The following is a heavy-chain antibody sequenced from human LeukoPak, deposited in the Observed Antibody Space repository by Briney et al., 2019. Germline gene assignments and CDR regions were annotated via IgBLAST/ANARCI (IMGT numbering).Heavy chain of an antibody. CDR2: IIPIFGTA. CDR1: GGTFSSYA. V-gene: IGHV1-69*13. J-gene: IGHJ6*04. CDR3: AREVVDGGYGMDV. Sequence: GASVKVSCKASGGTFSSYAISWVRQAPGQGLGWMGGIIPIFGTANYAQKFQGRVTITADESTSTAYMELSSLRSEDTAVYYCAREVVDGGYGMDVWGKGTTVTVSS. D-gene: IGHD2-21*01.